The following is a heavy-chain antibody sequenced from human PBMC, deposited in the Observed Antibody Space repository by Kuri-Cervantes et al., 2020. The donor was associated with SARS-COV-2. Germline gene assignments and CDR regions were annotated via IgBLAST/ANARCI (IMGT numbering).Heavy chain of an antibody. CDR1: GGSFSGYY. CDR3: AISLATVARVDN. CDR2: INHSGST. J-gene: IGHJ4*02. V-gene: IGHV4-34*01. D-gene: IGHD4-11*01. Sequence: GSLRLSCAVYGGSFSGYYWSWIRQPPGKGLEWIGEINHSGSTNYNPSLKSRVTISVDTSKNQFSLRLSSVTAADTAVYYCAISLATVARVDNWGQGTLVTVSS.